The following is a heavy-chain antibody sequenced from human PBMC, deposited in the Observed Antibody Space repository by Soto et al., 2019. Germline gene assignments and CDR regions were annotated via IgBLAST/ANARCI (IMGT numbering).Heavy chain of an antibody. Sequence: GSLRLSCAASGFTVSSDYMGWIRQAPGKGLEWVSVISDGGNTYYADSVKGRFAISRDSSKNTVYLQMNSLRVEDSAVYFCARDHRQKLWFGEPEYNWFDPWGQGTLVTVSS. CDR1: GFTVSSDY. CDR2: ISDGGNT. D-gene: IGHD3-10*01. CDR3: ARDHRQKLWFGEPEYNWFDP. V-gene: IGHV3-66*01. J-gene: IGHJ5*02.